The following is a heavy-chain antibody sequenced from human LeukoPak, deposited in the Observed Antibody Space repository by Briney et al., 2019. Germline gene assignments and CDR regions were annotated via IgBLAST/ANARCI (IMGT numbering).Heavy chain of an antibody. J-gene: IGHJ4*02. V-gene: IGHV1-69*13. CDR2: IIPIFGTA. D-gene: IGHD3-22*01. CDR3: SSCSTRPRVLFCYSSGFH. Sequence: SSVKVSCKASGGTFSSYAISWVRQAPGQGLEWMGGIIPIFGTANYAQKIQGRVTITADESTSTSYMELSSLRSEDTAVYYCSSCSTRPRVLFCYSSGFHWGQGTLVTVSS. CDR1: GGTFSSYA.